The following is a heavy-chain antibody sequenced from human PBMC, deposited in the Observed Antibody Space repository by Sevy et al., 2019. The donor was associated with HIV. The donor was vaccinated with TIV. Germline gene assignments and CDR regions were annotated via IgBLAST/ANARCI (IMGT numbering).Heavy chain of an antibody. V-gene: IGHV5-51*07. J-gene: IGHJ5*02. CDR2: IYPGDSDT. D-gene: IGHD5-12*01. CDR3: ARLGGYSGSNWFDP. CDR1: GYTFTNYW. Sequence: GESLKISCKGSGYTFTNYWIGWVHQMPGKGLEWMGIIYPGDSDTRYSPSCQGQVTVSADKSISTAYLQWSSLKASDTAMYYCARLGGYSGSNWFDPWGQGTLVTVSS.